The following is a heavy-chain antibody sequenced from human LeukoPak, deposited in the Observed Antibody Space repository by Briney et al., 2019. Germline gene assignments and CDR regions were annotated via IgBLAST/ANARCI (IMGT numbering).Heavy chain of an antibody. CDR2: ISYDGSTK. CDR1: GFTFSSYA. D-gene: IGHD3-3*01. V-gene: IGHV3-30*04. J-gene: IGHJ4*02. Sequence: GGSLRLSCAASGFTFSSYAIHWVRQAPGKGLEWVALISYDGSTKYSTDSVRGRLTISRDNSKNTLYLQMNSLRPEDTAVYYCAGHFGAWHYFDYWGQGTLVTVSS. CDR3: AGHFGAWHYFDY.